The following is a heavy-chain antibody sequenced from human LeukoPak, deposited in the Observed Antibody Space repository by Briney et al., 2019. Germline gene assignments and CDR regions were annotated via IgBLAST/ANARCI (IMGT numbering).Heavy chain of an antibody. CDR2: SYYSGNT. Sequence: SETLSLTYTVSGGSITSGDYYWSWIRHPPGKGLEWIGYSYYSGNTYYSPSLKSRITISVDTSKNQFSLTLTSVTAADTAVYYCAALRYYYYYMDVWGKGTTVTVSS. CDR3: AALRYYYYYMDV. J-gene: IGHJ6*03. V-gene: IGHV4-30-4*08. CDR1: GGSITSGDYY.